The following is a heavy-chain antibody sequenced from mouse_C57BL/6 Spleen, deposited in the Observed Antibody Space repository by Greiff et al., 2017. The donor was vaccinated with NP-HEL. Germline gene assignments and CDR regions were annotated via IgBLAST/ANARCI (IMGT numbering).Heavy chain of an antibody. CDR2: ISDGGSYT. V-gene: IGHV5-4*01. D-gene: IGHD2-1*01. CDR3: ARDPLYYGNYYFDY. J-gene: IGHJ2*01. Sequence: EVQGVESGGGLVKPGGSLKLSCAASGFTFSSYAMSWVRQTPEKRLEWVATISDGGSYTYYPDNVKGRFTISRDNAKNNLYLQMSHLKSEDTAMYYGARDPLYYGNYYFDYWGQGTTLTVSS. CDR1: GFTFSSYA.